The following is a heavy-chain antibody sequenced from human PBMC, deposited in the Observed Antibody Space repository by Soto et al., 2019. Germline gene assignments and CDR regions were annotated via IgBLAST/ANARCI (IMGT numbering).Heavy chain of an antibody. J-gene: IGHJ4*02. CDR3: ARDRCTNGVCYAPSDY. Sequence: GGSLRLSCATSGFTFSTYAMHWVRQAPGKGLEYVSAISSNGRSTYYANSVKGRFTTSRDNSKNTLYLQMDSLRAEDMAVYYCARDRCTNGVCYAPSDYWGQGTLVTVSS. CDR1: GFTFSTYA. D-gene: IGHD2-8*01. V-gene: IGHV3-64*01. CDR2: ISSNGRST.